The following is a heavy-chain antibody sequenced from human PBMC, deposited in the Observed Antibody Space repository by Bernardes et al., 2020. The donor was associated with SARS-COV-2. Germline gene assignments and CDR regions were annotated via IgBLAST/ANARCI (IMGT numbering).Heavy chain of an antibody. CDR1: GGSFSGYW. CDR2: INQDGSQK. V-gene: IGHV3-7*01. J-gene: IGHJ3*02. CDR3: ARGGLYHAFDI. Sequence: ETLSLTCAVYGGSFSGYWMDWVRQAPGKGLEWVANINQDGSQKNYVDSMKGQFTISRDNAKNSLYLQVNSLRAEDTAVYYCARGGLYHAFDIWGQGTMVTVSS. D-gene: IGHD3-10*01.